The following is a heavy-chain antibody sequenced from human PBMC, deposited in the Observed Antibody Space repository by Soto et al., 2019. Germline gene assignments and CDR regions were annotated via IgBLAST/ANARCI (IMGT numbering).Heavy chain of an antibody. J-gene: IGHJ6*04. CDR3: ASHPDYGGGTRERDA. Sequence: SETLSLTCAVSSGSISSSNWWSWVRQPPGKGLEWIGEIYHSGSTNYHPSLKSRVTISVDKSNHPFSLKLSAVTAAATAVYYSASHPDYGGGTRERDAWGKGTRVTVSS. D-gene: IGHD4-17*01. CDR1: SGSISSSNW. V-gene: IGHV4-4*02. CDR2: IYHSGST.